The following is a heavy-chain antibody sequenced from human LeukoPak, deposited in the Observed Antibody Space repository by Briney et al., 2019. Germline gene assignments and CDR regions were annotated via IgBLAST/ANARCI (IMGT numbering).Heavy chain of an antibody. Sequence: GGSLRLSCAASGFAFNNYWMHWVRQAPGKGLVWVSRVNGDVSITTYADSVKGQFTISRDNAKNTLYLQMNSLRAEDTAVYFCARDNGVESFDYWGQGTLVTVSS. J-gene: IGHJ4*02. CDR1: GFAFNNYW. CDR2: VNGDVSIT. CDR3: ARDNGVESFDY. V-gene: IGHV3-74*03. D-gene: IGHD3-10*01.